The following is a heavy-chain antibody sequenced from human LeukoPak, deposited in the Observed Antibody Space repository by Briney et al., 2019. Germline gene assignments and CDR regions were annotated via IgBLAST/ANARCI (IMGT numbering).Heavy chain of an antibody. CDR1: GYSFTTYW. CDR3: ARHADSGGLLFSSDY. Sequence: GESLKISCKGSGYSFTTYWIGWVRQMPGKGLEWMGIIYPDDFDTRYSPSFQGQVTISADKSISTAYLQWSSLKASDSAMYYCARHADSGGLLFSSDYWGQGTLVTVFS. J-gene: IGHJ4*02. D-gene: IGHD2-21*01. CDR2: IYPDDFDT. V-gene: IGHV5-51*01.